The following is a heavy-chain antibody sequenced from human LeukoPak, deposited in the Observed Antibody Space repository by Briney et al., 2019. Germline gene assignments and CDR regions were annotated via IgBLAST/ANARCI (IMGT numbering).Heavy chain of an antibody. D-gene: IGHD3-10*01. CDR3: AGDLVPNNYYYYGMDV. J-gene: IGHJ6*02. CDR1: GFTFSSYA. V-gene: IGHV3-30-3*01. Sequence: PGGSLRLSCAASGFTFSSYAMHWVRQAPGKGLEWVAVISYDGSNKYYADSVKGRFTISRDNSKNTLYLQMNSLRAEDTAVYYCAGDLVPNNYYYYGMDVWGQGTTVTVSS. CDR2: ISYDGSNK.